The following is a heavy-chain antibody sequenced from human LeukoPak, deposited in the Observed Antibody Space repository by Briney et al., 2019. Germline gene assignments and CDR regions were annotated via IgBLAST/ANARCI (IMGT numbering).Heavy chain of an antibody. J-gene: IGHJ4*02. D-gene: IGHD3-3*01. CDR2: INPNSGGT. Sequence: ASVKVSCKASGYTFTGYYMHWVRQAPGQGLEWMGWINPNSGGTNYAQKFQGRVTMTRDTSISTAYMELSRLRSDDTAVYYCARLSGDPGIYDFWSGYSTDYFDYWGQGTLVTVSS. CDR1: GYTFTGYY. V-gene: IGHV1-2*02. CDR3: ARLSGDPGIYDFWSGYSTDYFDY.